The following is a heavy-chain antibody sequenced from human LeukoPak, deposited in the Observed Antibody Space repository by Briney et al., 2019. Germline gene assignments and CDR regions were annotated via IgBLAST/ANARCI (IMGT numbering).Heavy chain of an antibody. J-gene: IGHJ3*02. CDR3: VREDGDACDI. CDR1: GCTLSAYE. D-gene: IGHD5-24*01. CDR2: IGSSGGSK. Sequence: PGGSVRLSCADSGCTLSAYEMDWLRPAPGKGLEWVSYIGSSGGSKHYADSVKGRFTSSRDNAKNSLYLQMNSLRVEDTAVYYCVREDGDACDIWGQGSVVSVSS. V-gene: IGHV3-48*03.